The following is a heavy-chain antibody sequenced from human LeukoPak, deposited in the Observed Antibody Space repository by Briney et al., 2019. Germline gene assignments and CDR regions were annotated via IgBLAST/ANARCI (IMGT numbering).Heavy chain of an antibody. V-gene: IGHV4-59*08. CDR2: IYYSGRT. CDR1: GDSISRYY. J-gene: IGHJ3*01. D-gene: IGHD2-15*01. CDR3: ARLFGLLLPFDF. Sequence: SETLSLTCTLYGDSISRYYWSWIRQPPGEGLEWIGYIYYSGRTDYNPSLKSRITISMDTSRNQFSLNLSSVTAADTAVYYCARLFGLLLPFDFWGQGTMVTVSS.